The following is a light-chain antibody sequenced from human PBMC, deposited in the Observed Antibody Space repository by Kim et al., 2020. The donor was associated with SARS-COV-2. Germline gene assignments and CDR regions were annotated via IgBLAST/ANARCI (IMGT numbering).Light chain of an antibody. J-gene: IGLJ2*01. CDR1: NIGTKS. CDR3: QVWDSSSDHVV. CDR2: YNS. V-gene: IGLV3-21*04. Sequence: APGKTARITCGGDNIGTKSVHGYQQKPGQAPVLVIYYNSDRPSGIPERFSGSNSGNTATLTISRVEAGDEAGYYCQVWDSSSDHVVFGGGTKLTVL.